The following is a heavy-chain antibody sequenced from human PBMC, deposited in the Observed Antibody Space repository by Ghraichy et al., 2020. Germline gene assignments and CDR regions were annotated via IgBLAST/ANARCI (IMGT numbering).Heavy chain of an antibody. CDR1: GFTFSSYG. Sequence: GFLRLSCAASGFTFSSYGMHWVRQAPGKGLEWVAVIWYDGSNKYYADSVKGRFTISRDNSKNTLYLQMNSLRAEDTAVYYCARDLLLFGESRVYYYGMDVWGQGTTVTVSS. CDR2: IWYDGSNK. CDR3: ARDLLLFGESRVYYYGMDV. J-gene: IGHJ6*02. V-gene: IGHV3-33*01. D-gene: IGHD3-10*02.